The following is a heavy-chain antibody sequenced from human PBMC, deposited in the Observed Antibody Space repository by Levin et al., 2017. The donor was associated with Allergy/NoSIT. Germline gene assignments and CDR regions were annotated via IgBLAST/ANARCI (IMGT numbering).Heavy chain of an antibody. J-gene: IGHJ4*02. Sequence: GESLKISCAASGFTFSSYAIHWVRQAPGKGLEWVAVISYDGSNKYYADSVKGRFTISRDNSKNTLYLQMNSLRTEDTAVYYCARKGGPYYDFWTNYYTGYFDYWGQGTLVTVSS. D-gene: IGHD3-3*01. CDR2: ISYDGSNK. V-gene: IGHV3-30*03. CDR3: ARKGGPYYDFWTNYYTGYFDY. CDR1: GFTFSSYA.